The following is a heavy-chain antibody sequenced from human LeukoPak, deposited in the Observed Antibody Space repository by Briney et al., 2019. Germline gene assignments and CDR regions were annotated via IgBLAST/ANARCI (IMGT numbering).Heavy chain of an antibody. CDR3: ARDNSGIAAAGNLDY. CDR1: GGTFSNYA. CDR2: IIPIFGTA. Sequence: SVKVSCKASGGTFSNYAISWVRQAPGQGLEWMGGIIPIFGTANYAQKFRGRVTITADKSTRTAYMELSSLRSEDTAVYYCARDNSGIAAAGNLDYWGQGTLVTVSS. V-gene: IGHV1-69*06. D-gene: IGHD6-13*01. J-gene: IGHJ4*02.